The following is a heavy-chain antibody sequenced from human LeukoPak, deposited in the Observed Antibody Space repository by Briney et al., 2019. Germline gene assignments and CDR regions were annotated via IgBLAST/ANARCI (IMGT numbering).Heavy chain of an antibody. V-gene: IGHV6-1*01. CDR3: ARASGVYYYDSSGYDY. Sequence: PSETPSLTCAISGDSVSSNSAAWNWIRQSPSRGLEWLGRTYYRSKWYNDYAVSVKSRITINPDTSKNQFSLQLNSVTPEDTAVYYCARASGVYYYDSSGYDYWGQGTLVTVSS. D-gene: IGHD3-22*01. CDR2: TYYRSKWYN. J-gene: IGHJ4*02. CDR1: GDSVSSNSAA.